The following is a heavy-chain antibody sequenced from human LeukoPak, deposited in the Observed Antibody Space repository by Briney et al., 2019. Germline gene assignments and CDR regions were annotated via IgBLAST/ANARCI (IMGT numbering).Heavy chain of an antibody. CDR1: GGSFSGYY. CDR3: ARGPEKTLRFDP. J-gene: IGHJ5*02. Sequence: SETLSLTCAVYGGSFSGYYWSWIRQPPGKGLEWIGEINHSGSTNYNPSLKSRVTISVDTFKNQFSLKLSSVTAADTAVYYCARGPEKTLRFDPWGQGTLVTVSS. CDR2: INHSGST. D-gene: IGHD2-21*02. V-gene: IGHV4-34*01.